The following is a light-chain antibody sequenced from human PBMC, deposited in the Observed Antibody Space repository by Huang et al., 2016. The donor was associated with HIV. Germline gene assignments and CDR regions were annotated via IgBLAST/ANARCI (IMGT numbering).Light chain of an antibody. J-gene: IGKJ1*01. CDR1: QKINSW. V-gene: IGKV1-5*03. CDR3: QQYDTYPWT. CDR2: KAY. Sequence: DTLMTQSPSTLSTSVGDSVTITCRASQKINSWLAWYQQKPGTAPKLLIYKAYTLERVVPSRFSGSGSGTEFTLSITSLQPDDFATYYCQQYDTYPWTFGQGTKVEMK.